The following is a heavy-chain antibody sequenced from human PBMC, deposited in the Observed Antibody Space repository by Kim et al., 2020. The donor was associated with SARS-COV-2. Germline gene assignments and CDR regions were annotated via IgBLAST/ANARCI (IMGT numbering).Heavy chain of an antibody. V-gene: IGHV4-59*08. CDR3: AKLLTTVPNWFDP. Sequence: SETLSLTCTVSGGSISSFSWSWIRQPPRKGTGVDWVFLLQWEHQLQPLPQSRVNMSLDTSRNQLSLNLTSVTAADTAGYYCAKLLTTVPNWFDPWGQGTL. D-gene: IGHD1-1*01. CDR1: GGSISSFS. CDR2: LLQWEH. J-gene: IGHJ5*02.